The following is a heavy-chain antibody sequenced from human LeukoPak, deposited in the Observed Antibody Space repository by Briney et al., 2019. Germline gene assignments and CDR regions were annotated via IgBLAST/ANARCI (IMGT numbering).Heavy chain of an antibody. Sequence: KPSETLSLTCAVYGGSFSGYYWSWIRQPPGKGLEWIGEINHSGSTNYNPSLKSRVTISVDTSKNQFSLKLSSVTAADTAVYYCARETGLYGDGESWGQGTLVTVSS. CDR2: INHSGST. D-gene: IGHD4-17*01. V-gene: IGHV4-34*01. CDR3: ARETGLYGDGES. J-gene: IGHJ5*02. CDR1: GGSFSGYY.